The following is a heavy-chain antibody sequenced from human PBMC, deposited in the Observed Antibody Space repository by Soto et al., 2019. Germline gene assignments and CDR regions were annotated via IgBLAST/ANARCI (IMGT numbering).Heavy chain of an antibody. D-gene: IGHD3-22*01. V-gene: IGHV3-30*18. CDR1: GFTFSSYG. J-gene: IGHJ5*02. CDR2: ISYDGSNK. Sequence: QVQLVESGGGVVQPGRSLRLSCAASGFTFSSYGMHWVRQAPGKGLEWVAVISYDGSNKYYADSVKGRFTISRDNFKNTLYLQMNSLRAEDTAVYYCAKDPLEGYYYDSSVMWFDPWGQGTLVTVSS. CDR3: AKDPLEGYYYDSSVMWFDP.